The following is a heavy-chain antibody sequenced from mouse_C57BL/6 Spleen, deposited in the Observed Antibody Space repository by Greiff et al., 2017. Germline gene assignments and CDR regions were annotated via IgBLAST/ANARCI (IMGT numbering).Heavy chain of an antibody. CDR2: IYPRDGST. V-gene: IGHV1-78*01. D-gene: IGHD2-4*01. CDR3: ARNYDSDRDFAY. J-gene: IGHJ3*01. Sequence: VQLQESDAELVKPGASVKISCKVSGYTFTDHTIHWMQQRPEQGLEWIGYIYPRDGSTKYNEKFKGKATLTADKSSSTAYMQHNSLTSEDSAVYVCARNYDSDRDFAYWGQGTLVTVSA. CDR1: GYTFTDHT.